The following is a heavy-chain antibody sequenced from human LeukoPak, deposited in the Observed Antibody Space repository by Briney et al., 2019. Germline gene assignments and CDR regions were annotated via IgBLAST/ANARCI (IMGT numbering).Heavy chain of an antibody. J-gene: IGHJ6*03. CDR3: ARTQSSYYYYMDV. V-gene: IGHV4-34*01. D-gene: IGHD3-10*01. CDR2: INDGVGT. Sequence: PSETLSLTCAVYGGSFSGHFWTWIRQSPGKGLEWIGDINDGVGTNSNPSLKGRVTISLDRSKKQFSLKLSSVTAADTAVYYCARTQSSYYYYMDVWGKGTTVTVSS. CDR1: GGSFSGHF.